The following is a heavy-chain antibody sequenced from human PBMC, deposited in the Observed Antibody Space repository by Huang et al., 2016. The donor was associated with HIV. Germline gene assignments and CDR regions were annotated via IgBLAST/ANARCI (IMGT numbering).Heavy chain of an antibody. CDR3: ARLDTARNYYYYGLDV. D-gene: IGHD5-18*01. J-gene: IGHJ6*02. CDR1: GYSFAKYW. V-gene: IGHV5-51*01. Sequence: EEQLVQSGAEVKKPGESLKISCEGSGYSFAKYWIGWVRQMHGKGLEWMGNIYPEDSETRYSPSFQGQVSISADKSISTAYLQWSSLKASDTAMYYCARLDTARNYYYYGLDVWGQGTSVIVSS. CDR2: IYPEDSET.